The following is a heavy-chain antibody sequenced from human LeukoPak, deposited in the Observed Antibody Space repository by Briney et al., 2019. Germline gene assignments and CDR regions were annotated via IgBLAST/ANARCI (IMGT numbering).Heavy chain of an antibody. V-gene: IGHV4-34*01. D-gene: IGHD5-18*01. J-gene: IGHJ4*02. CDR2: INHSGST. CDR3: ARSSMQLWLLAY. Sequence: PSETLSLTCAVYGGSFSGYYWSWIRQPPGKGLEWIGEINHSGSTNYNPSLKSRVTISVDTSKNQFSLKLSSVTAADTAVYYCARSSMQLWLLAYLGQGTLVTVSS. CDR1: GGSFSGYY.